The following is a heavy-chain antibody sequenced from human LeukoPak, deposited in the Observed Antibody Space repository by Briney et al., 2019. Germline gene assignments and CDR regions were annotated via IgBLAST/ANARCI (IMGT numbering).Heavy chain of an antibody. D-gene: IGHD6-19*01. V-gene: IGHV3-7*01. CDR2: IKQDGSEK. J-gene: IGHJ4*02. Sequence: LAGGSLRLSCAASGFTFSSYWMSWVRQAPGEGLEWVANIKQDGSEKYYVDSVKGRFTISRDNTKNSLYLQMNSLRAEDTAVYYCAAGTTGGWSEPFDYWGQGTLVTVSS. CDR1: GFTFSSYW. CDR3: AAGTTGGWSEPFDY.